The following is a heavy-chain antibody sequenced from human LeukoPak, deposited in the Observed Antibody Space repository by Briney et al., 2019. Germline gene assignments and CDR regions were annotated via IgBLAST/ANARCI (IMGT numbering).Heavy chain of an antibody. J-gene: IGHJ6*02. CDR1: GGSFSGYY. V-gene: IGHV4-34*01. Sequence: SETLSLTCAVYGGSFSGYYWSWIRQPPGKGLEWIGEINHSGSTNYSPSLKSRVTISVDTSKNQFSLKLSSVTAADTAVYYCASLIRGLYYYYGMDVWGQGTTVTVSS. CDR2: INHSGST. CDR3: ASLIRGLYYYYGMDV. D-gene: IGHD3-22*01.